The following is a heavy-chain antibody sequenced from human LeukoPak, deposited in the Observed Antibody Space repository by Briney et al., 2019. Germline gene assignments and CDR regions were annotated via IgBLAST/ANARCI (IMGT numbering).Heavy chain of an antibody. J-gene: IGHJ6*02. V-gene: IGHV1-69*04. CDR2: IIPILGIA. D-gene: IGHD6-6*01. Sequence: ASVKVSCKASGYTFTSYYIHWVRQAPGQGLEWMGRIIPILGIANYAQKFQGRVTITADKSTSTAYMELSSLRSEDTAVYYCARGVAARSPDGMDVWGQGTTVTVSS. CDR3: ARGVAARSPDGMDV. CDR1: GYTFTSYY.